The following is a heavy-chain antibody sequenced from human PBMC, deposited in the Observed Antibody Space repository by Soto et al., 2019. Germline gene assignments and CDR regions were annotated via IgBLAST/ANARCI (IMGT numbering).Heavy chain of an antibody. CDR2: ITGSGSTT. D-gene: IGHD3-16*01. CDR1: GFTFSSYA. CDR3: ARRGGALGY. J-gene: IGHJ4*02. V-gene: IGHV3-23*01. Sequence: EVQLMESGGGLVQPGGSLRLSCAASGFTFSSYAMSWVRQAPGKGLEWVSVITGSGSTTYYADSVKGRCTISRDNSKNPLYLEMNSVRAEDTAVYYCARRGGALGYWGQGTLVTVSS.